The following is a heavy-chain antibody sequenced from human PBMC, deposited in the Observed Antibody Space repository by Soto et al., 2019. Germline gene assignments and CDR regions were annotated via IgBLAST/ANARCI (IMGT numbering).Heavy chain of an antibody. Sequence: PVGSLRLSCAASGFTLSAHAMNWFRQAPGKGPEWVSTINSRGDKTFYADSVKGRFTISRDESKNTLFLQMNSLRAEDTAVYYCGKADGCAAGTCYTGTYWHFDLWGRGTLVTVSS. CDR1: GFTLSAHA. D-gene: IGHD2-2*02. V-gene: IGHV3-23*01. CDR2: INSRGDKT. CDR3: GKADGCAAGTCYTGTYWHFDL. J-gene: IGHJ2*01.